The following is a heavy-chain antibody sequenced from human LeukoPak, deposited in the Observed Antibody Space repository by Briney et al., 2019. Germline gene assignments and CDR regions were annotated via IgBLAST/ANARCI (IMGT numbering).Heavy chain of an antibody. CDR2: INHSGST. D-gene: IGHD3-22*01. J-gene: IGHJ5*02. V-gene: IGHV4-34*01. CDR1: GGSFSDYY. Sequence: PSETLSLTCAVYGGSFSDYYWSWIRQPPGKGLEWIGEINHSGSTNYNPSLKSRVTISVDTSKNQFSLKLSSVTAADTAVYYCARGRKDSSGYYSWFDPWGQGTLVTVSS. CDR3: ARGRKDSSGYYSWFDP.